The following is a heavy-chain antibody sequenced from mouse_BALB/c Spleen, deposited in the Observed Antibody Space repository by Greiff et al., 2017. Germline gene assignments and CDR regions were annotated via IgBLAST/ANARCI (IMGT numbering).Heavy chain of an antibody. V-gene: IGHV5-4*02. J-gene: IGHJ1*01. CDR3: ARGGRRDWYFDV. CDR1: GFTFSDYY. CDR2: ISDGGSYT. Sequence: DVQLQESGGGLVKPGGSLKLSCAASGFTFSDYYMYWVRQTPEKRLEWVATISDGGSYTYYPDSVKGRFTISRDNAKNNLYLQMSSLKSEDTAMYYCARGGRRDWYFDVWGAGTTVTVSS. D-gene: IGHD3-3*01.